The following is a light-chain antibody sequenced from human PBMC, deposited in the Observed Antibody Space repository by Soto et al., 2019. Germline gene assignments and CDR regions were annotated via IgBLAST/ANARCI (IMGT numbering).Light chain of an antibody. Sequence: QSVLTQPPSASGTPGQRVSISCSGSSSNIGSNYVYWYQQLPGMAPKLLIYGNNHRPSGVPDRFSVSKSGTSASLAISGLRSEDEADYFCAGWDDSLSGPVLGGGTKLTVL. CDR3: AGWDDSLSGPV. V-gene: IGLV1-47*01. CDR1: SSNIGSNY. CDR2: GNN. J-gene: IGLJ2*01.